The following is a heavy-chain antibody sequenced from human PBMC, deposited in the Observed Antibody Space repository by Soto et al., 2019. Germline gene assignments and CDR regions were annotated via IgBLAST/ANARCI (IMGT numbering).Heavy chain of an antibody. CDR3: ARDEPYYFDY. CDR1: GGSISSSCYY. CDR2: IYYSGNT. V-gene: IGHV4-39*07. J-gene: IGHJ4*02. Sequence: SETLSLTCTVSGGSISSSCYYWGWIRQPPGKGLEWIGSIYYSGNTYYNPSLKSRVTISVDTSKNQFSLKLSSVTAADTAVYYCARDEPYYFDYWGQGTLVTVSS.